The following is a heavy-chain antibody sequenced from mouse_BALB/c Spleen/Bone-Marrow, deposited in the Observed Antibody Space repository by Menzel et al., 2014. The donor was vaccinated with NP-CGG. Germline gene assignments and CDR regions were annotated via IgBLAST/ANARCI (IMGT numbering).Heavy chain of an antibody. CDR2: INSGGSDT. D-gene: IGHD1-1*01. J-gene: IGHJ1*01. Sequence: EVHLVESGGGLVKPGGSLKLSCAASGFTFSSYAMSWVRQTPEKRLEWVAIINSGGSDTYYPDSVKGRFTISRDNDKNTLYLQMSSLRSEDTAMYYCARHGGGSSLWYFEVWGAGTTVNVSS. V-gene: IGHV5-9-3*01. CDR3: ARHGGGSSLWYFEV. CDR1: GFTFSSYA.